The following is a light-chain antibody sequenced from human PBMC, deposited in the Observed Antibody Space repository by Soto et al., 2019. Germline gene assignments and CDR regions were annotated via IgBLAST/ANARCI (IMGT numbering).Light chain of an antibody. CDR2: GNT. CDR3: QSFDRSLTAWV. V-gene: IGLV1-40*01. J-gene: IGLJ3*02. CDR1: SSNIGAGYD. Sequence: QSVLTQPPSVSGAPGQRVTISCTGSSSNIGAGYDVHWYQQLPGTAPTLLISGNTDRPSGVPDRFSGSKSGTSASLAITGLQTEDEADYYCQSFDRSLTAWVFGGGTKLTVI.